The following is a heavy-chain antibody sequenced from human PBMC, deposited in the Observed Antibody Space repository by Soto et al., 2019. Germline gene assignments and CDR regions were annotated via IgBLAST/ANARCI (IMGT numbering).Heavy chain of an antibody. D-gene: IGHD6-13*01. CDR3: ARHHLRIAAAGTLFDY. Sequence: SLTCTVSGGSISSSSYYWGWIRQPPGKGLEWIGSIYYSGSTYYNPSLKSRVTISVDTSKNQFSLKLSSVTAADTAVYYCARHHLRIAAAGTLFDYWGQGTLVTVSS. CDR2: IYYSGST. CDR1: GGSISSSSYY. J-gene: IGHJ4*02. V-gene: IGHV4-39*01.